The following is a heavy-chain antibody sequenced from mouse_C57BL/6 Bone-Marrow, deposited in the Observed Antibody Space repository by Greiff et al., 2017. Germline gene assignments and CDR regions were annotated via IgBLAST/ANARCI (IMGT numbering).Heavy chain of an antibody. D-gene: IGHD1-1*01. CDR3: TLITTVKVPFAY. V-gene: IGHV6-6*01. J-gene: IGHJ3*01. CDR1: GFTFSDAW. CDR2: IRNKANNHAT. Sequence: EVKLEESGGGLVQPGGSMKLSCAASGFTFSDAWMDWVRQSPEKGLEWVAEIRNKANNHATYYAESVKGRFTISRDDSKSSVYLQMNSLRAEDTGIYYCTLITTVKVPFAYWGQGTLVTVSA.